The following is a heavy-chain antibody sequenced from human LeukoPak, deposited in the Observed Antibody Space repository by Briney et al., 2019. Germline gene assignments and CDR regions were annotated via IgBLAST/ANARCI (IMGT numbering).Heavy chain of an antibody. J-gene: IGHJ5*02. CDR2: IYYSGST. Sequence: SETLSLTCTVSGGSISSYYWSWVRQPPGKGLEWNGCIYYSGSTNYNPSLKSRVTISVDTSKNQFSLKLSSVTAADTAVYYCAGSSRYLAYNWFDPWGQGTLVTVSS. D-gene: IGHD6-13*01. V-gene: IGHV4-59*01. CDR3: AGSSRYLAYNWFDP. CDR1: GGSISSYY.